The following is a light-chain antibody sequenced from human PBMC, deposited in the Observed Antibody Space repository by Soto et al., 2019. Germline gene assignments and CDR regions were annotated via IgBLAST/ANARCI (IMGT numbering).Light chain of an antibody. CDR1: NIGIKS. CDR3: QVWDNGSEHYV. V-gene: IGLV3-21*02. CDR2: DVG. J-gene: IGLJ1*01. Sequence: SYELTQPPSVSVAPGQTATITCGGINIGIKSVHWYQQRPGQSPVLVVYDVGDRPSGIPERFSGSKSGSSATLTISRVEAGDEADYYCQVWDNGSEHYVFGSGT.